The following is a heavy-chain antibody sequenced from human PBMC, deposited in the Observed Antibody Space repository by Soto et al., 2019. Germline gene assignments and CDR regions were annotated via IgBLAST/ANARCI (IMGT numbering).Heavy chain of an antibody. D-gene: IGHD1-20*01. CDR3: ARERDNWNFFDY. Sequence: QVQLVESGGGVVQPGRSLRLSCAASGFTFSSYAMHWVRQAPGKGLEWVAVISYDGSNKYYADSVKGRFTISRDNSKNKLYLQMNSLRAEDTAVYYCARERDNWNFFDYWGQGTLVTVSS. CDR1: GFTFSSYA. J-gene: IGHJ4*02. CDR2: ISYDGSNK. V-gene: IGHV3-30-3*01.